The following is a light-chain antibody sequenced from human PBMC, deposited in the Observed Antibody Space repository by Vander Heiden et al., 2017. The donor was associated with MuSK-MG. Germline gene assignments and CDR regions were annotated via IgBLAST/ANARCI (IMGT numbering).Light chain of an antibody. Sequence: QSTLTQPASVSGSPGHSITISCTGTSSDVGGYNYVSWYQQHPGKAPKLLIYEASHRPSGVSTRFSGSKSGDTASLTISGLQAEDEADYYCSSLTITNTLVVFGTGTTVSVL. CDR2: EAS. V-gene: IGLV2-14*01. J-gene: IGLJ1*01. CDR3: SSLTITNTLVV. CDR1: SSDVGGYNY.